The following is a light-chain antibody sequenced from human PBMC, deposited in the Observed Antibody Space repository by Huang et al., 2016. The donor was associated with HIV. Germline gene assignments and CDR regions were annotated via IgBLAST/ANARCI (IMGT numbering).Light chain of an antibody. CDR3: QQSYNTPLT. Sequence: DLQMTQSPSSLSASVGDRVTITCRASQSINSYLNLYQQKPGKAPKVLIYAASSLQSGVPSRFSGSGSGTDFTLTINSLQPEDFAIYYCQQSYNTPLTFGGGTRLEIK. V-gene: IGKV1-39*01. J-gene: IGKJ4*01. CDR1: QSINSY. CDR2: AAS.